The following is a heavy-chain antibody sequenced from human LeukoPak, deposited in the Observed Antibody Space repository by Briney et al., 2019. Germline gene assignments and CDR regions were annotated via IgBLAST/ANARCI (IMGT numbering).Heavy chain of an antibody. Sequence: GGSLRLSCAASEFYFSSHAMTWVRQAPGKGLEWVSAISISGSKTYYADSVKGRFTISRDNSKNTLYLQMNSLRAEVTAVYYCANEIRPNDYWGQGTQVTVSS. CDR1: EFYFSSHA. V-gene: IGHV3-23*01. CDR3: ANEIRPNDY. D-gene: IGHD4-17*01. J-gene: IGHJ4*02. CDR2: ISISGSKT.